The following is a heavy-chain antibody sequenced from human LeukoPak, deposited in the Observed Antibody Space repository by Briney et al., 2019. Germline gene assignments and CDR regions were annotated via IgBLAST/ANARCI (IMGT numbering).Heavy chain of an antibody. V-gene: IGHV4-39*07. CDR3: AREEIAAAYFDY. CDR2: IYYSGST. D-gene: IGHD6-13*01. J-gene: IGHJ4*02. CDR1: GGSNSRSSYY. Sequence: SETLSLTCTVSGGSNSRSSYYWGWIRQPPGRGLEWIGSIYYSGSTYYNPSLNSRVTISVDTSKNQFSLRLSSVTAADTAVYFCAREEIAAAYFDYWGQGTLVTVSS.